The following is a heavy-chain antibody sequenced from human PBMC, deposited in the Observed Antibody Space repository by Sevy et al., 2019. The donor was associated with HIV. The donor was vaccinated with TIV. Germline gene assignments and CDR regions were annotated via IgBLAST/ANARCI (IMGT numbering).Heavy chain of an antibody. V-gene: IGHV4-34*01. J-gene: IGHJ2*01. CDR3: ARKYRAAITSRNSPSYFDL. CDR1: GGSFSAYY. CDR2: VHYSGNT. D-gene: IGHD5-18*01. Sequence: SETLSLTCAVYGGSFSAYYWSWIRQTPGEGLEWIGEVHYSGNTNYNPSLESRVTMSAETSKKYVSLKLNSVTAADTAVYFCARKYRAAITSRNSPSYFDLWGRGTLVTVSS.